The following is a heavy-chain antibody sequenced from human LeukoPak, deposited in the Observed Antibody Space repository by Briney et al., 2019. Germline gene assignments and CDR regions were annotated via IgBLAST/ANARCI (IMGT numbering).Heavy chain of an antibody. V-gene: IGHV5-51*01. D-gene: IGHD6-19*01. CDR3: ARSGGSGWYYYYYGMDV. J-gene: IGHJ6*02. Sequence: GESLKISCKGSGYSFSTYWIDWVRQMPGKGLEWMGIIYPGDSDTRYSPSLQGQVTISADKSISTAYLQWSSLKASDTAMYYCARSGGSGWYYYYYGMDVWGQGTTVTVSS. CDR1: GYSFSTYW. CDR2: IYPGDSDT.